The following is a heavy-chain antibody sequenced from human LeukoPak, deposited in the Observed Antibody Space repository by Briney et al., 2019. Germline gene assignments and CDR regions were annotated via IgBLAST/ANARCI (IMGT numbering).Heavy chain of an antibody. CDR1: GFTFSSYA. V-gene: IGHV3-23*01. CDR2: ISGSGGST. D-gene: IGHD5-12*01. Sequence: GGSLRLSCAASGFTFSSYAMSWVRQAPGKGLEWVSAISGSGGSTYYADSVKGRFTISRDNSKNTLYLQMNSLRAEDTAVYYCAKDRGMEWLRFRNYDYYMDVTGKGNPVTVS. J-gene: IGHJ6*03. CDR3: AKDRGMEWLRFRNYDYYMDV.